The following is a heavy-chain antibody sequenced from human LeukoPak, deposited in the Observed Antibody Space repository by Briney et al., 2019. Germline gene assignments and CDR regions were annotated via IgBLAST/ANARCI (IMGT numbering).Heavy chain of an antibody. CDR2: ISYSGKS. V-gene: IGHV4-59*12. CDR3: ARDVKWELVRWFDP. D-gene: IGHD1-26*01. CDR1: GGSMTNYY. J-gene: IGHJ5*02. Sequence: SETLSLTCTVSGGSMTNYYWGSIRQPPGKGLEWIAYISYSGKSNYNPSLRSRVTMSVDMSKNQFSLKLSSVTAADTAVYYCARDVKWELVRWFDPWGQGTLVTVSS.